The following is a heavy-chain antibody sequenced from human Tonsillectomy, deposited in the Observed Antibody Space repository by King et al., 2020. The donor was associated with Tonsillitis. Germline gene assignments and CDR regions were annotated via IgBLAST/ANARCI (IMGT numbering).Heavy chain of an antibody. D-gene: IGHD3/OR15-3a*01. Sequence: VQLVESGGGLVKPGGSLKVSCTASGFTFSNAWVSWVRQAPGKGLEWVGRIKSNSGGGTTNYAAHVKDRFIISRDDSENTVYLQMNSLKTEETAMYYCTPEGCPYGFHSLESWGQGTLVTVSS. V-gene: IGHV3-15*01. CDR2: IKSNSGGGTT. CDR1: GFTFSNAW. CDR3: TPEGCPYGFHSLES. J-gene: IGHJ4*02.